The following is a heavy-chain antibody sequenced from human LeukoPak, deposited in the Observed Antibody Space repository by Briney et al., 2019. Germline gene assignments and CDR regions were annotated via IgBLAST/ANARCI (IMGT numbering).Heavy chain of an antibody. V-gene: IGHV3-66*01. CDR3: ARGNCRGGTCDWLDP. Sequence: GGSLRLSCAASGFTVSTNYMSWVRQAPGKGLEWVSVIYTGGTTYYADSVKGRITVSRDNSKNTLYLQMNNVRADDTAVYYCARGNCRGGTCDWLDPWGQGNLVTVSS. CDR1: GFTVSTNY. J-gene: IGHJ5*02. D-gene: IGHD2-15*01. CDR2: IYTGGTT.